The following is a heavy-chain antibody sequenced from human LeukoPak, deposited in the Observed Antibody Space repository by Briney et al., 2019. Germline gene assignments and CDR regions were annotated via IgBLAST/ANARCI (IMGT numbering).Heavy chain of an antibody. CDR1: GGSFSGYY. J-gene: IGHJ4*02. CDR2: INHSGST. V-gene: IGHV4-34*01. D-gene: IGHD1-14*01. Sequence: SETLSLTCAVYGGSFSGYYWSWIRQPPGKGLEWIGEINHSGSTNYNPSLKSRVTISVDTSKNQFPLKLSSVTAADTAVYYCARDPEGHGNYFDYWGQGALVTVSS. CDR3: ARDPEGHGNYFDY.